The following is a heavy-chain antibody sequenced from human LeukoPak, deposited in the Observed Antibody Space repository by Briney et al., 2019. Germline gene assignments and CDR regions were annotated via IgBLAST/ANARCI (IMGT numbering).Heavy chain of an antibody. CDR2: IIPILGIA. V-gene: IGHV1-69*02. D-gene: IGHD5-24*01. Sequence: TSVKVSCKASGGTFSSYTISWVRQAPGQGLEWMGRIIPILGIANYAQKFQGRVTTTADKSTSTAYMELSSLRSEDTAVYYCARSLRDGYIPDYWGQGTLVTVSS. CDR1: GGTFSSYT. J-gene: IGHJ4*02. CDR3: ARSLRDGYIPDY.